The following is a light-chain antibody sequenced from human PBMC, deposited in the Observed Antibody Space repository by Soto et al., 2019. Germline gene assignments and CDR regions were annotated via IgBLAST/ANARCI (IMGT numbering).Light chain of an antibody. CDR2: AES. CDR3: QKYNSAPRT. V-gene: IGKV1-27*01. J-gene: IGKJ1*01. Sequence: DIQMTQSPSSLSASVGDRVTITCRASQGISNYLAWYQQKPGKVPKLLIYAESTLQSGVPSRFSGSGSGTDFTLTIGSLQPEDVATYYCQKYNSAPRTVGQGTKVEIK. CDR1: QGISNY.